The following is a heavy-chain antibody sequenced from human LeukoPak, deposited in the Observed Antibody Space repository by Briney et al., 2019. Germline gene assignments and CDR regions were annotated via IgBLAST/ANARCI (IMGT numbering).Heavy chain of an antibody. J-gene: IGHJ4*02. CDR1: GGSISSSSYY. Sequence: SETLSLTCTVSGGSISSSSYYWGWIRQPPGKGLEWIGSIYYSGSTYYNPSLKSRVTISVDTAKIQFSLKLNSVTAADTAVYYCARLNIGDSSGYYYFDYWGQGTLVTVSS. V-gene: IGHV4-39*07. CDR3: ARLNIGDSSGYYYFDY. D-gene: IGHD3-22*01. CDR2: IYYSGST.